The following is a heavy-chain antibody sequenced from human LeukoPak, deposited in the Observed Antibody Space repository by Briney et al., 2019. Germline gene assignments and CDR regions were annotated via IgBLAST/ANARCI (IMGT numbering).Heavy chain of an antibody. CDR1: GGSISSYY. D-gene: IGHD3-22*01. CDR3: ARALYYYDSSGYYFDAFDI. Sequence: SETLSLTCTVSGGSISSYYWSWIRQPPGKGLEWIGYIYYSGSTNYNPSLKSRVTISVDTSKNQFSLKLSSATAADTAVYYCARALYYYDSSGYYFDAFDIWGQGTMVTVSS. CDR2: IYYSGST. V-gene: IGHV4-59*01. J-gene: IGHJ3*02.